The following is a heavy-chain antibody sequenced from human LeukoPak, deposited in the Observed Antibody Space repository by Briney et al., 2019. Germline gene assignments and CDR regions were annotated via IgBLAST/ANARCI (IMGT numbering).Heavy chain of an antibody. CDR1: GFTFSSYG. Sequence: GRCLRLSCAASGFTFSSYGMHWVRQAPGKGLEWVAVIWYDGSNKYYADSVKGRFTISRDNSKNTLYLQMNSLRAEDTAVYYCARDLRYDFWSGYYMSFGWFDPWGQETLVTVSS. J-gene: IGHJ5*02. CDR3: ARDLRYDFWSGYYMSFGWFDP. CDR2: IWYDGSNK. V-gene: IGHV3-33*01. D-gene: IGHD3-3*01.